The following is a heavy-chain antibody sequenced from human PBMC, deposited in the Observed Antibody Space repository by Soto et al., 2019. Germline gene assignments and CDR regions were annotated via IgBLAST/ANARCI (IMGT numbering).Heavy chain of an antibody. CDR1: GGSFSGYY. CDR3: ARGHRSCCDYCDQV. V-gene: IGHV4-34*01. J-gene: IGHJ6*03. D-gene: IGHD4-17*01. Sequence: SETLSLTCAVYGGSFSGYYWSWIRQPPGKGLEWIGEINHSGSTNYNPSLKSRVTISVDTSKNQFSLKLSSVTAADTAVYYCARGHRSCCDYCDQVCGKGTRVTVPS. CDR2: INHSGST.